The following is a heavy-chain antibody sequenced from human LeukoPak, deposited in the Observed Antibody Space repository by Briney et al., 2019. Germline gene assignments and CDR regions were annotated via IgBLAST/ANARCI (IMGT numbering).Heavy chain of an antibody. CDR1: GFAFRNYW. Sequence: GGSLRLSCAVSGFAFRNYWMQWVRQAPGKGLVCVSRINSDETTTTYADSVKGRFTISRDNSKNTLYLQMNSLRTEDTAVYYCAKAECYDILTGLDYWGQGTLVTVSS. V-gene: IGHV3-74*01. D-gene: IGHD3-9*01. J-gene: IGHJ4*02. CDR3: AKAECYDILTGLDY. CDR2: INSDETTT.